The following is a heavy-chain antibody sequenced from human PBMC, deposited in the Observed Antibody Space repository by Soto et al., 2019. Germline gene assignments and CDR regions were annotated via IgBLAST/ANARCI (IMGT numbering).Heavy chain of an antibody. CDR3: ARENWNGYYHYGMDV. D-gene: IGHD1-1*01. J-gene: IGHJ6*02. Sequence: SETLSLTCTVSGASISSYYWSWIRQPPGKGLEWIGYFYYSGSTNYNPSLKSRVTISVDTSKNQLSLRLTSVTAADTAVYHCARENWNGYYHYGMDVWGQGTTVTVSS. V-gene: IGHV4-59*01. CDR2: FYYSGST. CDR1: GASISSYY.